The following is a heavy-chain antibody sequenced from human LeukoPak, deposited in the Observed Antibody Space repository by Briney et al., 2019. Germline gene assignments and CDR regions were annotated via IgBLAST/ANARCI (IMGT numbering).Heavy chain of an antibody. CDR2: ISGSDGST. CDR1: GFTFSPYA. V-gene: IGHV3-23*01. CDR3: ARVKWLPQFAIDY. D-gene: IGHD6-19*01. J-gene: IGHJ4*02. Sequence: PGGSLRLSCAASGFTFSPYALSWVRQAPGKGLEWVSSISGSDGSTFYADSVKGRFSISRDNSKNTLYLHMNSLRAEDTAVYYCARVKWLPQFAIDYWGQGTLVTVSS.